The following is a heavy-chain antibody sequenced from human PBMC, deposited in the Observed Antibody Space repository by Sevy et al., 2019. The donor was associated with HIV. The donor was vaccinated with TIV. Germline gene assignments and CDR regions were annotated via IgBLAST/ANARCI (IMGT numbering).Heavy chain of an antibody. CDR3: ARAGILRFLEWLHYYYYGMDV. D-gene: IGHD3-3*01. CDR1: GYTFTSYD. V-gene: IGHV1-8*01. Sequence: ASVKVSCKASGYTFTSYDINWVRQATGQGLEWMGWMNPNSGNTGYAQKFQGRVTMIRNTSISTAYMELSSLRSEDTAVYYCARAGILRFLEWLHYYYYGMDVWGQGTTVTVSS. J-gene: IGHJ6*02. CDR2: MNPNSGNT.